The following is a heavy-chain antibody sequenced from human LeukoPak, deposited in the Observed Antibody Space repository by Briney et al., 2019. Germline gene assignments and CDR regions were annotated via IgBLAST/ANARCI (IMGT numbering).Heavy chain of an antibody. CDR1: GYTLTELS. D-gene: IGHD6-13*01. CDR3: ARGPTPSSSWYYYYYYMDV. J-gene: IGHJ6*03. Sequence: SAKVSCKVSGYTLTELSMHWVRQAPGKGLEWMGGFDPEDGETIYAPKFQGRVTMTRNTSISTAYMELSSLRSEDTAVYYCARGPTPSSSWYYYYYYMDVWGKGTTVTISS. V-gene: IGHV1-24*01. CDR2: FDPEDGET.